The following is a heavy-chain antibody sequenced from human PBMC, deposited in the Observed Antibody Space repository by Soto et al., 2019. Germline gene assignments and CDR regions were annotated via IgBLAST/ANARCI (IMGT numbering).Heavy chain of an antibody. V-gene: IGHV3-33*01. CDR2: IWYDGRDK. CDR1: RFTFSSYA. Sequence: QVQLVESGGGVVQPGRSLRLSCAASRFTFSSYAMHWVRQAPGKGLEWVAVIWYDGRDKYYADSVKGRFTISRDNSKNTLYLQMNSLRAEDTAVYYCARDLWGSGWYAALDYWGQGTLVTVSS. J-gene: IGHJ4*02. D-gene: IGHD6-19*01. CDR3: ARDLWGSGWYAALDY.